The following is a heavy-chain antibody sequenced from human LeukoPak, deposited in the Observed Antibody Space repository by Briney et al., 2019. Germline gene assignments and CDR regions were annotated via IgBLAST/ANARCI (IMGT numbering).Heavy chain of an antibody. CDR2: ISYDGSNK. CDR3: AREKGQNGDVFDI. CDR1: GFTFSSYA. V-gene: IGHV3-30-3*01. D-gene: IGHD2-8*01. J-gene: IGHJ3*02. Sequence: GGSLRLSCAASGFTFSSYAMHWVRQAPGKGLEWVAVISYDGSNKYYADSVKGRFTISRDNSKNTLYLQMNSLRAEDTAVYYCAREKGQNGDVFDIWGQGTMVTVSS.